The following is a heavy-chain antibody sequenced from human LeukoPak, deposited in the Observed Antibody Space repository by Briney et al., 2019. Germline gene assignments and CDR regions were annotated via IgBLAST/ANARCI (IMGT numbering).Heavy chain of an antibody. CDR3: AKRGNPTVGHHYLDV. J-gene: IGHJ6*03. V-gene: IGHV3-23*05. D-gene: IGHD1-1*01. CDR2: IRHSDSNT. CDR1: GFTFSSFD. Sequence: GGSLRLSCAASGFTFSSFDMSWVRQAPGSGLEWVSSIRHSDSNTYYADSVMGRFTISRDNSKNTLYPQMNSLSAEDTAVYYCAKRGNPTVGHHYLDVWGKGTTVSVSS.